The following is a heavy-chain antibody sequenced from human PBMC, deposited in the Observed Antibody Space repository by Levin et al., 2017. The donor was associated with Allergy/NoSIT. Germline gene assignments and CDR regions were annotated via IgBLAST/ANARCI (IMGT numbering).Heavy chain of an antibody. CDR1: GFTFSSYG. J-gene: IGHJ4*02. Sequence: GGSLRLSCAASGFTFSSYGMHWVRQAPGKGLEWVAVISYDGSNKYYADSVKGRFTISRDNSKNTLYLQMNSLRAEDTAVYYCAKEAPYSSGWYGVYWGQGTLVTVSS. D-gene: IGHD6-19*01. CDR3: AKEAPYSSGWYGVY. V-gene: IGHV3-30*18. CDR2: ISYDGSNK.